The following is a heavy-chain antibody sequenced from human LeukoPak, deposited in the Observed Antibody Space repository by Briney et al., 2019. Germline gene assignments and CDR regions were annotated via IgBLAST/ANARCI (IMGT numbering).Heavy chain of an antibody. CDR3: TRVGMADF. V-gene: IGHV3-15*01. Sequence: GGSLRLSCAASGFTFSHAWMTWARQAPGKGLEFVGRIKSKSNGGTPDYAAPVKGRFTISRDDSKNTLYLQMNSLRTEDTAVYYCTRVGMADFWGQGTLVTVSS. D-gene: IGHD6-13*01. J-gene: IGHJ4*02. CDR1: GFTFSHAW. CDR2: IKSKSNGGTP.